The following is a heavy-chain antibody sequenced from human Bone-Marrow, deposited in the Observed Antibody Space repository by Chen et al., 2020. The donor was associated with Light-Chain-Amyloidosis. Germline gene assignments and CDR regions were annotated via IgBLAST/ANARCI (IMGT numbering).Heavy chain of an antibody. V-gene: IGHV3-23*01. CDR3: AKDSFRLPRSPFDY. J-gene: IGHJ4*02. D-gene: IGHD3-16*01. CDR2: ISGSGGST. Sequence: VRLLEYGGGLLKPGGSLDTYWAASGSTFRSSAVSWVRQAPGKGLEWVSAISGSGGSTYYADSVKGRFTISRDNSKNTLYLQMNSLRAEDTAVYYCAKDSFRLPRSPFDYWGQGTLVTVSS. CDR1: GSTFRSSA.